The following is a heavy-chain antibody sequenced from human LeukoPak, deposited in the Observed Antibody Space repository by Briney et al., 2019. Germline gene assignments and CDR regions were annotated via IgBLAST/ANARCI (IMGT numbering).Heavy chain of an antibody. CDR3: ARSDDFWSGSFDY. Sequence: PSETLSLTCTVSGGSISSGGYYWSWIRQPPGKGLEWIGYIYYSGSTNYNPSLKSRVTISVDTSKNQFSLKLSSVTAADTAVYYCARSDDFWSGSFDYWGQGTLVTVSS. V-gene: IGHV4-61*08. J-gene: IGHJ4*02. CDR2: IYYSGST. D-gene: IGHD3-3*01. CDR1: GGSISSGGYY.